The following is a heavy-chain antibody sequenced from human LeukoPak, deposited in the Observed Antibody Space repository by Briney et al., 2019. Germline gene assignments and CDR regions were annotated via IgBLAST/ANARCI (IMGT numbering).Heavy chain of an antibody. CDR1: GFTFSSYG. D-gene: IGHD4-17*01. Sequence: PGGSLRLSCAASGFTFSSYGMHWVRQAPGKGLEWVAVIWYDGSNKYYVDSVKGRFTISRDNSKNTLYLQMNSLRAEDTAVYYCVRDGRTVTTFLFDYWGQGTLVTVSS. V-gene: IGHV3-33*01. CDR3: VRDGRTVTTFLFDY. J-gene: IGHJ4*02. CDR2: IWYDGSNK.